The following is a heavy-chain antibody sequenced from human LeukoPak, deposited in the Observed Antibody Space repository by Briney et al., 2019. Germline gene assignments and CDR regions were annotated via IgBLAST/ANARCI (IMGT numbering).Heavy chain of an antibody. D-gene: IGHD4-23*01. CDR1: GFTFSSYS. V-gene: IGHV3-23*01. CDR3: AKDRFPVEVYAFDI. J-gene: IGHJ3*02. Sequence: GGSLRLSCAASGFTFSSYSMVWVRQAAGKGLEWVSAISGSGGSTYYADSVKGRFTISRDNSKNTLYLQMNSLRAEDTAVYYCAKDRFPVEVYAFDIWGQGTMVTVSS. CDR2: ISGSGGST.